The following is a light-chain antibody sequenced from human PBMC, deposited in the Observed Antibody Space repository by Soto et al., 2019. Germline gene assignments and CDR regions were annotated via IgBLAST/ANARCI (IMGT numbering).Light chain of an antibody. Sequence: EIVLTQSPATLSLSPGEIATLSCSTIHSCSSSLAWYQKKPGQDPRLLIYDASNRATGIQARFSGSGSGTDFTLTISSLPPEDFAVYYCPQRASPFTFGGGTKVDI. CDR1: HSCSSS. CDR3: PQRASPFT. J-gene: IGKJ4*01. V-gene: IGKV3-11*01. CDR2: DAS.